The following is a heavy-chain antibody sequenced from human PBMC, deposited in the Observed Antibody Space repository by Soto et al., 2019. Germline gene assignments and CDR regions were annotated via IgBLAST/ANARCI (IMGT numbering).Heavy chain of an antibody. Sequence: GASVKVSCKVSGYTLTELSMHWVRQAPGKGLEWMGGFDPEDGETIYAQKFQGRVTMTEDTSTDTAYMELSSLRSEDTAVYYCAKDRVHSSGYDFGMDVWGKGTTVTVSS. D-gene: IGHD5-12*01. J-gene: IGHJ6*04. CDR3: AKDRVHSSGYDFGMDV. CDR2: FDPEDGET. CDR1: GYTLTELS. V-gene: IGHV1-24*01.